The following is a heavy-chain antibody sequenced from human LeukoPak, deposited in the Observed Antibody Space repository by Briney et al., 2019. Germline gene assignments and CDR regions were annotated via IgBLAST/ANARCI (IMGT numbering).Heavy chain of an antibody. CDR2: IKQDGTEK. Sequence: GESLRLSCGESGFTFSSYGMHWVRQAPGKGLEWMANIKQDGTEKNYVDSVKGRLTTSRDNAKNSLFLQMNSLRVEDTAVYYCARVSAAGSGFLDLWGRGTLVLVSA. D-gene: IGHD6-13*01. V-gene: IGHV3-7*02. J-gene: IGHJ2*01. CDR3: ARVSAAGSGFLDL. CDR1: GFTFSSYG.